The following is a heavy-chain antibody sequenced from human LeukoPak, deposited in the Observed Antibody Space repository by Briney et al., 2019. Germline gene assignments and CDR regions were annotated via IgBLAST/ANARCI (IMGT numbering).Heavy chain of an antibody. CDR2: IRYDGSNK. Sequence: PGGSLRLSCAASGFTFSSYGMHWVRQAPGKGLEWVAFIRYDGSNKYYADYVKGRFTISRDNSKNTLYLQMNSLRAEDTAVYYCAKGTRITIFGVVPDDAFDIWGQGTMVTVSS. D-gene: IGHD3-3*01. CDR3: AKGTRITIFGVVPDDAFDI. J-gene: IGHJ3*02. V-gene: IGHV3-30*02. CDR1: GFTFSSYG.